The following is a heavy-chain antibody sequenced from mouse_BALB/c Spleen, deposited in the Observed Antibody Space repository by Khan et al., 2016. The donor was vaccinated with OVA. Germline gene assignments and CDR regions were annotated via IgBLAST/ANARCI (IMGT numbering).Heavy chain of an antibody. D-gene: IGHD1-3*01. CDR3: ARRGLYCIFAY. J-gene: IGHJ3*01. V-gene: IGHV1-7*01. Sequence: QVQLKESGAELAKPGASVKMSCSASGYTFTTYWMHWVKQRPGQGLVWIGYINPSTGYTEYNQKFKDKATLTADESSSTASMQLNSLTSEDSAVYYCARRGLYCIFAYWGQGTLVTVSA. CDR1: GYTFTTYW. CDR2: INPSTGYT.